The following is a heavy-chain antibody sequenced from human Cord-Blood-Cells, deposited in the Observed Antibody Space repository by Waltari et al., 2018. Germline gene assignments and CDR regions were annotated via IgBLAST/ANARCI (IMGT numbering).Heavy chain of an antibody. Sequence: QVQLVQPGPAATQPGASLKVSCPASGYTFTSYDINWVRQATGQGLEWMGWMNPNSGNTGYAQKFQGRVTMTRNTSISTAYMELSSLRSEDTAVYYCARYGDYYGSGSYLGIDYWGQGTLVTVSS. CDR3: ARYGDYYGSGSYLGIDY. CDR1: GYTFTSYD. V-gene: IGHV1-8*01. J-gene: IGHJ4*02. CDR2: MNPNSGNT. D-gene: IGHD3-10*01.